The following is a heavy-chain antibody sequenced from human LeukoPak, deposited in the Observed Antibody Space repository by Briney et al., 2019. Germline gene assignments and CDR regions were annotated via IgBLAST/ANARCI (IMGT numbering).Heavy chain of an antibody. CDR2: IYYSGST. J-gene: IGHJ6*03. V-gene: IGHV4-61*01. Sequence: SETLSLTCTVSGGSISSGTYYWSWIRQPPGKGLEWIGYIYYSGSTNYNPSLKSRVTISVDTSKNQFSLKLSSVTAADTAVYYCARGPYCSSTSCFYYYYYMDVWGKGTTATVSS. D-gene: IGHD2-2*01. CDR1: GGSISSGTYY. CDR3: ARGPYCSSTSCFYYYYYMDV.